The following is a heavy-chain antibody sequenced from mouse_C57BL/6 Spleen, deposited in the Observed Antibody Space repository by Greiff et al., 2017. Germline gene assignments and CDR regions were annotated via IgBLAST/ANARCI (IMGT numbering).Heavy chain of an antibody. CDR2: INYDGSST. D-gene: IGHD2-13*01. CDR3: ARDPLNGDYGYFDV. CDR1: GFTFSDYY. V-gene: IGHV5-16*01. Sequence: EVKLVESEGGLVQPGSSMKLSCTASGFTFSDYYMAWVRQVPEKGLEWVANINYDGSSTYYLDSLKSRFIISRDNAKNILYLQMSSLKSEDTATYCCARDPLNGDYGYFDVWGTGNTVTVSS. J-gene: IGHJ1*03.